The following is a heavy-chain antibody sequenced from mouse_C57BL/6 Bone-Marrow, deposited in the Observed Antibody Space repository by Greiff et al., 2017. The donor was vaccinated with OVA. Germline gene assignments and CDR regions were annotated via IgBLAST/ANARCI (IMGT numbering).Heavy chain of an antibody. CDR1: GFTFSSYG. CDR2: ISSGGSYT. Sequence: EVQRVESGGDLVKPGGSLKLSCAASGFTFSSYGMSWVRQTPDKRLEWVATISSGGSYTYYPDSVKGRFTISRDNAKNTLYLQMSSLKSEDTAMYYCARRRITAVVGWYFDVWGTGTTVTVSS. V-gene: IGHV5-6*01. CDR3: ARRRITAVVGWYFDV. J-gene: IGHJ1*03. D-gene: IGHD1-1*01.